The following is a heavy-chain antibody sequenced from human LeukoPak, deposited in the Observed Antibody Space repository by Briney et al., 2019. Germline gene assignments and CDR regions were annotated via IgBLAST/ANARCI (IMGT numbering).Heavy chain of an antibody. Sequence: GGSLRLSCSASGFTFTSYAMHWVRQAPGKGLEYVSAINSNGGSTNYAESVKGRFTISRDNSKNTLYLQVSSLRAEDTAVYYCVKDRILAAAGYYFDYWGQGNLVTVSS. V-gene: IGHV3-64D*06. CDR3: VKDRILAAAGYYFDY. J-gene: IGHJ4*02. D-gene: IGHD6-13*01. CDR1: GFTFTSYA. CDR2: INSNGGST.